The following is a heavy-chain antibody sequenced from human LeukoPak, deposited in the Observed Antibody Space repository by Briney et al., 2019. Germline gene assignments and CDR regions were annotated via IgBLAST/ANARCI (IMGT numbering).Heavy chain of an antibody. D-gene: IGHD2-15*01. J-gene: IGHJ5*02. Sequence: GGSLRLSCEASGFSFSTYGMHWVRQAPGKGLEWVTVISYDGTDKYYADSVKGRFTISRDNSKNTLYLQMNSLRGEDTAVYYCAKQWSGGSALYWFDPWGQGTLVTVSS. CDR3: AKQWSGGSALYWFDP. CDR2: ISYDGTDK. CDR1: GFSFSTYG. V-gene: IGHV3-30*18.